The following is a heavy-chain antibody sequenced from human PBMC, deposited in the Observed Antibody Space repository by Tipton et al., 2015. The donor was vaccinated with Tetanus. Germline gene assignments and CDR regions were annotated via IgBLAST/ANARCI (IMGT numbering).Heavy chain of an antibody. V-gene: IGHV4-30-2*01. D-gene: IGHD5-18*01. CDR1: GGSISSGGYS. CDR3: ARVGGYSRIFDY. Sequence: TLSLTCAVSGGSISSGGYSWSWIRQPPGKGLEWIGYIYHSGSTYYNPSLKSRVTISVDRSKNQFSLKLSSVTAADTAVYYCARVGGYSRIFDYWGQGTLVTVSS. CDR2: IYHSGST. J-gene: IGHJ4*02.